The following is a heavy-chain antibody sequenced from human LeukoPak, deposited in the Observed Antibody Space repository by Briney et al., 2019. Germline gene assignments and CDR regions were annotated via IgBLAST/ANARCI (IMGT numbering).Heavy chain of an antibody. CDR2: INPNSGGT. CDR1: GYTFTGYY. Sequence: ASVKVSCKASGYTFTGYYMHWVRQAPGQGLEWMGWINPNSGGTNYAQKFQGRVTMTRDTSISTAYMELSRLRSDDTAVYYCARVTRGYRLFFGYWGQGTLVTVSS. J-gene: IGHJ4*02. D-gene: IGHD5-12*01. CDR3: ARVTRGYRLFFGY. V-gene: IGHV1-2*02.